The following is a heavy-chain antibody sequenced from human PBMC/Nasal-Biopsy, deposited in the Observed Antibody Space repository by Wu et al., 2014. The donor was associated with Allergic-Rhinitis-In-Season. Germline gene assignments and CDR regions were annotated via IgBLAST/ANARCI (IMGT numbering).Heavy chain of an antibody. CDR1: GFSLNTTGMC. Sequence: FSGFSLNTTGMCVSWIRQPPGKALEWLALIDWDDDKYYGTSLKTRLTISRDTSKNQVVLKMANMDPVDTATYYCAREGGPAAGFDYWGQGILVTVSS. D-gene: IGHD6-13*01. V-gene: IGHV2-70*01. CDR3: AREGGPAAGFDY. CDR2: IDWDDDK. J-gene: IGHJ4*02.